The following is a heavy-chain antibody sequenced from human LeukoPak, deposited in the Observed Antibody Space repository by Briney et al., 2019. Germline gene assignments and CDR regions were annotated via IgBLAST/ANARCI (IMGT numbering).Heavy chain of an antibody. J-gene: IGHJ5*02. CDR3: AKANYIYGSGSSTEFDP. D-gene: IGHD3-10*01. Sequence: GGSLRLSCAASGFTFSSYSMNWVRQAPGKGLEWVSYISSSSSTIYYADSVKGRFTISRDNAKNSLYLQMNSLRAEDTAVYYCAKANYIYGSGSSTEFDPWGQGTLVTVSS. V-gene: IGHV3-48*04. CDR2: ISSSSSTI. CDR1: GFTFSSYS.